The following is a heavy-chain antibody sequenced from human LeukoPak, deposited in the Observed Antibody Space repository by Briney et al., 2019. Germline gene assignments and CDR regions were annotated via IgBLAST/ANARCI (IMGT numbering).Heavy chain of an antibody. V-gene: IGHV1-18*04. CDR3: ARPDYYGSGSSVAFDI. J-gene: IGHJ3*02. D-gene: IGHD3-10*01. CDR2: ISAYNGNT. CDR1: GYIFSDFH. Sequence: GASVKVSCKTSGYIFSDFHIHWVRQAPGQGLEWMGWISAYNGNTNYAQELQGRVTMTTDTSTSTAYMELRSLRSDDTAVYYCARPDYYGSGSSVAFDIWGQGTMVTVSS.